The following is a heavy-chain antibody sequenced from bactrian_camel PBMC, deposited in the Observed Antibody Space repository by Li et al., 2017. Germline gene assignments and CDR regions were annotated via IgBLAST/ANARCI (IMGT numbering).Heavy chain of an antibody. CDR2: ISLTGVIA. J-gene: IGHJ4*01. D-gene: IGHD3*01. V-gene: IGHV3S60*01. CDR1: GVTYY. Sequence: QLVESGGGSVQAGGSLRLSCAASGVTYYMGWFRQAPGKGREDVARISLTGVIAYYTDSVKGRFTISRDNAKDTLYLQMNSLKIEDTAVYYCALGSSRQATMTARGKGTQVTVS.